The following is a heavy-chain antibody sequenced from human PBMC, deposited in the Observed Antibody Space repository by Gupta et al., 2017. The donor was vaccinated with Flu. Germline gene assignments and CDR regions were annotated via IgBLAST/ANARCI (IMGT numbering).Heavy chain of an antibody. Sequence: PGKGLEWVSGISWNSGSIGYADSVKGRFTISRDNAKNSLYLQMNSLRAEDTALYYCAKDMEPSGLRFDAFDIWGQGTMVTVSS. V-gene: IGHV3-9*01. D-gene: IGHD5-12*01. CDR2: ISWNSGSI. J-gene: IGHJ3*02. CDR3: AKDMEPSGLRFDAFDI.